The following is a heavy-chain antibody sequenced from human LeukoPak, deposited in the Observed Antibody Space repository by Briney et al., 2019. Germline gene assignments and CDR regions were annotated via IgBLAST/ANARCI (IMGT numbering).Heavy chain of an antibody. CDR2: MYNSGST. D-gene: IGHD6-6*01. J-gene: IGHJ5*02. CDR3: ARGGLSIAAQSNWFDP. Sequence: SGTLSLTCTVSVGSISGYYWSWIRQSPEKRLEWIGYMYNSGSTNYNPSLKSRVTISVDTSKKLFSPKLSSVTAADTAVYYCARGGLSIAAQSNWFDPWGQGTLVTVSS. CDR1: VGSISGYY. V-gene: IGHV4-59*01.